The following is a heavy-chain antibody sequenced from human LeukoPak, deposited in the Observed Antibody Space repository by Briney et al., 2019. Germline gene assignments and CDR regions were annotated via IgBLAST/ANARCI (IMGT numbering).Heavy chain of an antibody. Sequence: GGSLRLSCAASGFTFSDHSINWVRQAPGKGLEWVSYISGSSNYIYYADSVKGRFTISRDNAKNSVYLQMNGLRAEDTAVYFCAREPSGWYVDYWGQGTLVTVSS. CDR3: AREPSGWYVDY. CDR2: ISGSSNYI. CDR1: GFTFSDHS. J-gene: IGHJ4*02. V-gene: IGHV3-21*01. D-gene: IGHD6-19*01.